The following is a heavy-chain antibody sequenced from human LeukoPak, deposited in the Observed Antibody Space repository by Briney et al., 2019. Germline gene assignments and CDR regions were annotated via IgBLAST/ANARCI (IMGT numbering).Heavy chain of an antibody. CDR1: GYTFTSYG. D-gene: IGHD5-18*01. CDR3: ARDPPDTAMVKVNYYGMDV. CDR2: ISAYNGST. V-gene: IGHV1-18*01. Sequence: ASVKVSCKASGYTFTSYGISWVRQAPGQGLEWMGWISAYNGSTNYAQKLQGRVTMTTDTSTSTAYMELRSLRSDDTAVYYCARDPPDTAMVKVNYYGMDVWGQGTTVTVSS. J-gene: IGHJ6*02.